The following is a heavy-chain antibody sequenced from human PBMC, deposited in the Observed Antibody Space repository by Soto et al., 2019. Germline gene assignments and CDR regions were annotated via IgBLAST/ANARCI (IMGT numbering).Heavy chain of an antibody. Sequence: PGGSLRLSCAASGFTFSSYGMHWVRQAPGKGLEWVAVIWYDGSNKYYADSVKGRFTISRDNSKNTLYLQMNSLRAEDTAVYYCAREGQWLARYYYYGMDVWGQGTTVTVSS. CDR3: AREGQWLARYYYYGMDV. V-gene: IGHV3-33*01. D-gene: IGHD6-19*01. J-gene: IGHJ6*02. CDR1: GFTFSSYG. CDR2: IWYDGSNK.